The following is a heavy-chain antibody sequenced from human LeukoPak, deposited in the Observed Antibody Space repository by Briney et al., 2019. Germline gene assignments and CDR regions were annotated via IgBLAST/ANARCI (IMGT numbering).Heavy chain of an antibody. CDR3: AREPGGDGDYRLGSY. CDR2: IKQDGSEK. V-gene: IGHV3-7*03. D-gene: IGHD4-17*01. Sequence: PGGSLRLSCAASGFTFSSYWMSWVRQAPGKGLEWVANIKQDGSEKYYVDSVKGRFTISRDNAKNSLYLQMNSLRAEDTAVYYCAREPGGDGDYRLGSYWGQGTLVTVSS. J-gene: IGHJ4*02. CDR1: GFTFSSYW.